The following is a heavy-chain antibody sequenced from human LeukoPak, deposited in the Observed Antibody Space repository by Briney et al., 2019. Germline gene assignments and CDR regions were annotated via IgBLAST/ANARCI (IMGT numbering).Heavy chain of an antibody. J-gene: IGHJ3*02. CDR3: ARDSRYCSTTSCSGNDAFDI. Sequence: ASVKVSCKASGYTFTGYYMHWVRQAPGQGLEWMGWINPNSGGTNYAQKFQGRVTMTRDTSISTAYMELSRLRSDDTAVYYCARDSRYCSTTSCSGNDAFDIWGQGTMVTVSS. CDR1: GYTFTGYY. CDR2: INPNSGGT. D-gene: IGHD2-2*01. V-gene: IGHV1-2*02.